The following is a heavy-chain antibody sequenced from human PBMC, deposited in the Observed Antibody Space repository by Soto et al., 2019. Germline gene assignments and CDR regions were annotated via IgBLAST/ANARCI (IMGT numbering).Heavy chain of an antibody. V-gene: IGHV1-69*02. CDR2: IIPILGIA. J-gene: IGHJ5*02. CDR1: RGGKGCCS. Sequence: SVEVCWEDSRGGKGCCSLCWVCQAPGQGLEWMGRIIPILGIANYAQKFQGRVTITADKSTSTAYMELSSLRSEDTAVYYCARNPIAVADNNWFDPWGQGTLVTVS. D-gene: IGHD6-19*01. CDR3: ARNPIAVADNNWFDP.